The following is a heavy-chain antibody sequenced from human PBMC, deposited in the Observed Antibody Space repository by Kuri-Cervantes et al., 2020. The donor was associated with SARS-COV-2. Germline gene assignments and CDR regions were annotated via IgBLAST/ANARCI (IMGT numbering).Heavy chain of an antibody. CDR1: GFTVSTFY. CDR2: IYSGGST. CDR3: AKDEIWVTIFESSFDY. J-gene: IGHJ4*02. Sequence: GGSLRLSCAASGFTVSTFYMSWVRQAPGKGLEWVSLIYSGGSTDYAESVWVRFTISRDNSRNTVYLQMNILRAEDTAVYYWAKDEIWVTIFESSFDYWGQGTLVTVSS. V-gene: IGHV3-53*01. D-gene: IGHD3-3*01.